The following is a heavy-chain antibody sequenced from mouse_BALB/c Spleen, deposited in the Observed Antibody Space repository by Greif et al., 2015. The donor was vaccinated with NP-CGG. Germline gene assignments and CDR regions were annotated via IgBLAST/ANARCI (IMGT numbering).Heavy chain of an antibody. CDR2: ILPGSGST. V-gene: IGHV1-9*01. D-gene: IGHD2-2*01. J-gene: IGHJ3*01. CDR1: GYTFSSYW. Sequence: QVQLQQSGAELMKPGASVKISCKATGYTFSSYWIEWVKQRPGHGLEWIGEILPGSGSTNYNEKFKGKATFTADTSSNTAYMQLSSRTSEDSAVYYCAREEENEGYDELAYWGQGTLVTVSA. CDR3: AREEENEGYDELAY.